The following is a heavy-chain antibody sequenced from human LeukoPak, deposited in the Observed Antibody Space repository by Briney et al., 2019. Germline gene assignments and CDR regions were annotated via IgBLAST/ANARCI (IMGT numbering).Heavy chain of an antibody. D-gene: IGHD2-8*02. CDR2: ISYDGSNK. V-gene: IGHV3-30*18. J-gene: IGHJ4*02. Sequence: PGGSLRLSCAASGFTFSSYGMHWVRQAPGKGLEWVAVISYDGSNKYYADSVKGRFTISRDNSKNTLYLQMNSLRAEDTAVYYCAKDSVTGYFDYWGQGTLDTVSS. CDR3: AKDSVTGYFDY. CDR1: GFTFSSYG.